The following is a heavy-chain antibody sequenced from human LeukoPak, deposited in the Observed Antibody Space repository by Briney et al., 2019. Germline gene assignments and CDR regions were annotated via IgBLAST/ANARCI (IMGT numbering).Heavy chain of an antibody. Sequence: GSSVKVSCKASGGTFSSYATSWVRQAPGQGLEWMGGIIPIFGTANYAQKFQGRVTITADESTSTAYMELSSLRSEDTAVYYCARLWTGYSSGWYAASRLRFDPWGQGTLVTVSS. CDR3: ARLWTGYSSGWYAASRLRFDP. CDR1: GGTFSSYA. D-gene: IGHD6-19*01. J-gene: IGHJ5*02. CDR2: IIPIFGTA. V-gene: IGHV1-69*01.